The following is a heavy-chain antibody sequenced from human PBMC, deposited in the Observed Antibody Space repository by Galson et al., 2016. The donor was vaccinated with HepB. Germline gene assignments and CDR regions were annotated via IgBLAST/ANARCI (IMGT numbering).Heavy chain of an antibody. V-gene: IGHV3-23*01. CDR2: ISGSGGST. J-gene: IGHJ2*01. D-gene: IGHD4-17*01. CDR1: GFTFSSYA. Sequence: SLRLSCAASGFTFSSYAMSWVRQAPGKGLEWVSAISGSGGSTYYADSAKGRFTISRDNSKNTMYVQMTSLRAEDTAVYYCASGTTVTTSNSFWYFDLWGRGTLVTVSS. CDR3: ASGTTVTTSNSFWYFDL.